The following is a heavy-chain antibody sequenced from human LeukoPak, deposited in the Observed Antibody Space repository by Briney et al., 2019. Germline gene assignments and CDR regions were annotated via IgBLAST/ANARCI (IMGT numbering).Heavy chain of an antibody. CDR2: IYYSGST. CDR1: GFTFSDYY. CDR3: ASLAG. J-gene: IGHJ4*02. Sequence: GSLRLSCAASGFTFSDYYMSWIRQPPGKGLEWIGSIYYSGSTYYNPSLKSRVTISVDTSKNQFSLKLSSVTAADTAVYYCASLAGWGQGTLVTVSS. V-gene: IGHV4-38-2*01. D-gene: IGHD6-19*01.